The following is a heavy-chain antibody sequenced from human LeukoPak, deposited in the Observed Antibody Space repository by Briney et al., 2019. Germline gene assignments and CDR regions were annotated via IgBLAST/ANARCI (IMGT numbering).Heavy chain of an antibody. D-gene: IGHD1-1*01. J-gene: IGHJ4*02. Sequence: ASVKVSCKASGYTFTTYYIHWVRQAPGQGLEWMGFINPSGGSTSYAQKFQGRVTMTRDTSTSTVYMDLSSLRSEDTAVCYCARNVGSGFDYWGQGTLVTVSS. CDR1: GYTFTTYY. V-gene: IGHV1-46*01. CDR2: INPSGGST. CDR3: ARNVGSGFDY.